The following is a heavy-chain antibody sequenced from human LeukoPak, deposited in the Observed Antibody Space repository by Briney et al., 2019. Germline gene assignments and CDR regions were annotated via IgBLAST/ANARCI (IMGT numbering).Heavy chain of an antibody. Sequence: PSETLSLTCTVSGGSISYYYWNWIRQSPGKGLEWIGHIYYTGSTDYNPSLKGRVTISADTSKNQLSLKLSSVTAADTAVYYCARDVSGSDYAGGEGFDIWGQGTMVTVSS. CDR3: ARDVSGSDYAGGEGFDI. V-gene: IGHV4-59*01. J-gene: IGHJ3*02. CDR2: IYYTGST. D-gene: IGHD5-12*01. CDR1: GGSISYYY.